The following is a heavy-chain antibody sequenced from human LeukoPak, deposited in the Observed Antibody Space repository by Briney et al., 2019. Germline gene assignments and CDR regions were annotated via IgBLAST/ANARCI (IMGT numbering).Heavy chain of an antibody. V-gene: IGHV4-39*01. CDR2: IYYSGST. D-gene: IGHD3-10*01. J-gene: IGHJ6*03. CDR1: GGSISSSSYY. Sequence: SETLSLTCTVSGGSISSSSYYWGWIRQPPGKGLEWIGSIYYSGSTYYNPSLKSRVTISVDTSKNQFSLKLSSVTAADTAVYYCASWYYGSGILQYYYYYYMDVWGKGTTVTISS. CDR3: ASWYYGSGILQYYYYYYMDV.